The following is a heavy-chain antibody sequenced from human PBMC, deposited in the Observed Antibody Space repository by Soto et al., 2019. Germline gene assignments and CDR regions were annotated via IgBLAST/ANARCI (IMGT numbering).Heavy chain of an antibody. D-gene: IGHD1-26*01. V-gene: IGHV3-33*01. Sequence: PGGSLRLSCAASGFTFSSYGMHWVRKAPGKGLEWVAVIWYDGSNKYYADSVKGRFTISRDNSKNTLYLQMNSLRAEDTAVYYCARDRSRSYFYYYGMDVWGQGTTVTVSS. CDR3: ARDRSRSYFYYYGMDV. CDR2: IWYDGSNK. J-gene: IGHJ6*02. CDR1: GFTFSSYG.